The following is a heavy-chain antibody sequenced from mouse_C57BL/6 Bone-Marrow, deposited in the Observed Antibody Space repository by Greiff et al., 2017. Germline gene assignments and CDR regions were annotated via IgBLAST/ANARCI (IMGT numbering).Heavy chain of an antibody. D-gene: IGHD1-1*01. Sequence: QVQLQQPGAELVKPGASVKMSCKASGYTFTSYWITWVKQRPGQGLEWIGDIYPGSGSTNYNEKFKSKATLTVDTSFSTAYMQLSSLTSEGSAVYYGARYYYGSRVAWFAYWGQGTLVTVSA. V-gene: IGHV1-55*01. J-gene: IGHJ3*01. CDR3: ARYYYGSRVAWFAY. CDR2: IYPGSGST. CDR1: GYTFTSYW.